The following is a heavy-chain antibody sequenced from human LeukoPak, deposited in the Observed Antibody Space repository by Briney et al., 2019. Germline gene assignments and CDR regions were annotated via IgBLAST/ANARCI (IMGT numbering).Heavy chain of an antibody. CDR1: GGSISSYY. CDR2: IYYSGST. CDR3: ARDPCSGGSCYSGRYNWFDP. Sequence: PSETLSLTCTVPGGSISSYYWSWIRQPPGKGLEWIGYIYYSGSTNYNPSLKSRVTISVDTSKNQFSLKLSSVTAADTAVYYCARDPCSGGSCYSGRYNWFDPWGQGTLVTVSS. V-gene: IGHV4-59*01. D-gene: IGHD2-15*01. J-gene: IGHJ5*02.